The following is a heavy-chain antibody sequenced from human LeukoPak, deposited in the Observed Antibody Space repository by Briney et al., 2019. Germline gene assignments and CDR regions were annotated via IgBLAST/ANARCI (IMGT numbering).Heavy chain of an antibody. CDR2: ISSSSCYI. D-gene: IGHD5-24*01. CDR1: GFTFSSYS. V-gene: IGHV3-21*01. J-gene: IGHJ6*03. CDR3: ASAVEMATISPGPGYMDV. Sequence: PGGSLRLSCAASGFTFSSYSMNCVRQAPGKGLEWVSSISSSSCYIYYADSVKGRFTISRDNAKNSLYLQMNSLRAEDTAVYYCASAVEMATISPGPGYMDVWGKGTTVTVSS.